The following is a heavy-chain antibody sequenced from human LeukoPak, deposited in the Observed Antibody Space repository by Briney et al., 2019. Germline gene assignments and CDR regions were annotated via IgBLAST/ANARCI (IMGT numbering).Heavy chain of an antibody. J-gene: IGHJ5*02. V-gene: IGHV4-59*08. CDR2: IYYSGST. Sequence: SETLSLTCTVSGGSISSYYWSWIRQPPGKGLEWIGYIYYSGSTNYNPSLKSRVTISVDTSKNQFSLKLSSVTAADTAVYYCARHDYGWGVAGKGLRWFDPWGQGTLVTVSS. D-gene: IGHD6-19*01. CDR3: ARHDYGWGVAGKGLRWFDP. CDR1: GGSISSYY.